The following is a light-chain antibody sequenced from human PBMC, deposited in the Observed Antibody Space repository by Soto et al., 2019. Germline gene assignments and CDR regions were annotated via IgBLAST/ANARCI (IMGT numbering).Light chain of an antibody. Sequence: IVLTHSPGTLSLSPGEIATLSFRASQSVSNNYLAWYQQKPGQSPRLLMYDASTRAPGIPARFSGSGSGTDSTLTISRLELEDFAVYYCHQYDSWTFGQGTKVDIK. CDR3: HQYDSWT. CDR1: QSVSNNY. J-gene: IGKJ1*01. CDR2: DAS. V-gene: IGKV3-20*01.